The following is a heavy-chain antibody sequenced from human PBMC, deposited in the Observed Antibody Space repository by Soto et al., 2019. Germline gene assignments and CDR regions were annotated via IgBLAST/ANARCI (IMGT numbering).Heavy chain of an antibody. CDR3: ARAREGFYGLFDY. CDR1: GFTFSDYY. V-gene: IGHV3-11*01. D-gene: IGHD3-3*01. J-gene: IGHJ4*02. CDR2: ISSSGSAI. Sequence: GVLRLSCAASGFTFSDYYMSWIRQAPGKGLEWVSYISSSGSAIYYADSVKGRFTISRDNAKNSLYLQMNSLRAEDTAVYYCARAREGFYGLFDYWGQGTLVTVS.